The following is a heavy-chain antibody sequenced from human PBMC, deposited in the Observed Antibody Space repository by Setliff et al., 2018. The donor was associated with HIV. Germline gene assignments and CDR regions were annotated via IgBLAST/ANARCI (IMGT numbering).Heavy chain of an antibody. V-gene: IGHV1-2*02. J-gene: IGHJ5*01. D-gene: IGHD2-15*01. CDR2: ISPHSGAT. CDR1: GHTLSGYF. CDR3: ARDRLYCSCGSCYPNWFDS. Sequence: ASVKVSCKSSGHTLSGYFIHWVRQAPGQGPEWMGWISPHSGATNYAQKFQGRVTLTRDASITTAYMELNSLRSDDTAMYYCARDRLYCSCGSCYPNWFDSWGQGTLVTVSS.